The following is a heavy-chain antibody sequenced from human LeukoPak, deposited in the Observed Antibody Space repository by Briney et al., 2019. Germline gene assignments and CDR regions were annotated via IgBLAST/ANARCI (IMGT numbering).Heavy chain of an antibody. CDR3: ARDFDYDFWSGYSVTPSMGYFDY. Sequence: GGSLRLSCAASGFTFSSYSMNWVRQAPGKGLEWVSYISSSSSTIYYADSVKGRFTNSRDNAKNSLYLQMNSLRAEDTAVYYCARDFDYDFWSGYSVTPSMGYFDYWGQGTLVTVSS. J-gene: IGHJ4*02. D-gene: IGHD3-3*01. CDR2: ISSSSSTI. V-gene: IGHV3-48*01. CDR1: GFTFSSYS.